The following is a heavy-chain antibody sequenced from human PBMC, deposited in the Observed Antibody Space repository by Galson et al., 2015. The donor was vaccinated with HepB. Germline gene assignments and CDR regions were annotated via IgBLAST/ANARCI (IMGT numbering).Heavy chain of an antibody. Sequence: SVKVSCKASGGTFSSYAISWVRQAPGQGLEWMGGIIPIFGTANYAQRFQGRVTITADESTSTAYMELSSLRSEDTAVYYCARAERIAARSAFDYWGQGTLVTVSS. D-gene: IGHD6-6*01. CDR2: IIPIFGTA. V-gene: IGHV1-69*13. CDR1: GGTFSSYA. J-gene: IGHJ4*02. CDR3: ARAERIAARSAFDY.